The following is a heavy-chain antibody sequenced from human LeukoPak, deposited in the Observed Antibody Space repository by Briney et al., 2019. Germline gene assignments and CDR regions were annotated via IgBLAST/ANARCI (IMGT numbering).Heavy chain of an antibody. CDR2: VSRSSRHM. CDR3: VRDLDTVTTAFLVY. CDR1: GFTFSSYS. V-gene: IGHV3-21*01. J-gene: IGHJ4*02. D-gene: IGHD4-11*01. Sequence: GESLKISCAASGFTFSSYSMNWVRQAPGKGLEWVSSVSRSSRHMYYADSVKGRFTISRDDAKNSLSLQMDSLRAEDSAVYYCVRDLDTVTTAFLVYWGQGTLVTVSS.